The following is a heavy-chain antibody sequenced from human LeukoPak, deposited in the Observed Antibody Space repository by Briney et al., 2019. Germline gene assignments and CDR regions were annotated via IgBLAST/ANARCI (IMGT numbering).Heavy chain of an antibody. CDR1: GGSISSHY. D-gene: IGHD6-13*01. CDR3: ARHHRIAAAGSEYFQH. V-gene: IGHV4-59*08. Sequence: SETLSLTCTVSGGSISSHYWSWIRQPPGKGLEWIGYIYYSGSTNYNPSLKSRVTISVDTSKNQFSLKLSSVTAADTAVYYCARHHRIAAAGSEYFQHWGQGTLVTVSS. J-gene: IGHJ1*01. CDR2: IYYSGST.